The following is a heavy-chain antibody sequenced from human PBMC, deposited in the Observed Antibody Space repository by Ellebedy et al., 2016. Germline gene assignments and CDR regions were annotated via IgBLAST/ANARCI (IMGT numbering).Heavy chain of an antibody. CDR2: IIPIFGTA. Sequence: SVKVSCXASGGTFSSYAISWVRQAPGQGLEWMGGIIPIFGTANYAQKFQGRVTITADESTSTAYMELSSLRSEDTAVYYCARDYYDSSGLSKQDYWGQGTLVTVSS. V-gene: IGHV1-69*13. CDR1: GGTFSSYA. J-gene: IGHJ4*02. CDR3: ARDYYDSSGLSKQDY. D-gene: IGHD3-22*01.